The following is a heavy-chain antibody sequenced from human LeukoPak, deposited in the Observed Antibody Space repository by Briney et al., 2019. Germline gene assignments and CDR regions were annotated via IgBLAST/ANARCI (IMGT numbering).Heavy chain of an antibody. CDR3: ARLLLWPLRGALPRYGMDV. CDR1: GGSFSGYY. J-gene: IGHJ6*02. V-gene: IGHV4-34*01. CDR2: INDSGST. Sequence: SETLSLTCAVYGGSFSGYYWSWIRQPPGKGLEWIGEINDSGSTNYNPSLKSRVTISVATSKNQFSLKLSSVTAADTAVYYCARLLLWPLRGALPRYGMDVWGQGTTVTVSS. D-gene: IGHD3-10*01.